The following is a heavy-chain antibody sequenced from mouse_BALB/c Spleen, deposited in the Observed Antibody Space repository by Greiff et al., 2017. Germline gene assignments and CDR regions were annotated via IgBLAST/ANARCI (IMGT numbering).Heavy chain of an antibody. CDR3: ARSLYGSSYVMDY. CDR1: GYTFTSYW. D-gene: IGHD1-1*01. CDR2: INPSNGRT. V-gene: IGHV1S81*02. Sequence: VQLQQPGAELVKPGASVKLSCKASGYTFTSYWMHWVKQRPGQGLEWIGEINPSNGRTNYNEKFKSKATLTVDKSSSTAYMQLSSLTSEDSAVYYCARSLYGSSYVMDYWGQGTSVTVSS. J-gene: IGHJ4*01.